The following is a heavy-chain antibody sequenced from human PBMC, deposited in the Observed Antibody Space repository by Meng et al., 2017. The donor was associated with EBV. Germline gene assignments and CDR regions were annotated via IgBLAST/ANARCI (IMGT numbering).Heavy chain of an antibody. CDR1: GYTFTSYA. D-gene: IGHD3-3*01. V-gene: IGHV1-3*01. J-gene: IGHJ4*02. Sequence: QAQLLQSGGEVEKPGASFKVSCKASGYTFTSYAMHWVRQAPGQRLEWMGWINAGNGITKYSQKFQGRVTITRDTSASTAYMELSSLRSEDTAVYYCARSGATIFGVVIPTFYFDYWGQGTLVTVSS. CDR2: INAGNGIT. CDR3: ARSGATIFGVVIPTFYFDY.